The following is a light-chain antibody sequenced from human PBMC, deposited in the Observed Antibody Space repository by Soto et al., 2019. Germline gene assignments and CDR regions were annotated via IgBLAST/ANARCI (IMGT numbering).Light chain of an antibody. CDR2: GAS. CDR3: QQYGSSPLT. V-gene: IGKV3-20*01. J-gene: IGKJ1*01. Sequence: ENVLTQSPGTLSLSPGDRATLSCRASQSVTSGYLAWYQQKPGQAPRLLIFGASSRATGIPYRFSGSGSGTDFTLTISRLEPEDVAVYYCQQYGSSPLTFGQGTKVEIK. CDR1: QSVTSGY.